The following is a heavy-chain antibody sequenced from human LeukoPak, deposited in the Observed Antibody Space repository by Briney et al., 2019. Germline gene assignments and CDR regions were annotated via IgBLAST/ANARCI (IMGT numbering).Heavy chain of an antibody. D-gene: IGHD6-13*01. CDR3: AKGPQFIIAEKYYFDY. Sequence: PGGSLRLSCAASGFTFSSYGMHWVRQAPGKGLEWVAVISYDGSNKYYADSVKGRFTISRDNSKNTLYLQMNSLRAEDTAVHYCAKGPQFIIAEKYYFDYWGQGTLVTVYS. J-gene: IGHJ4*02. V-gene: IGHV3-30*18. CDR1: GFTFSSYG. CDR2: ISYDGSNK.